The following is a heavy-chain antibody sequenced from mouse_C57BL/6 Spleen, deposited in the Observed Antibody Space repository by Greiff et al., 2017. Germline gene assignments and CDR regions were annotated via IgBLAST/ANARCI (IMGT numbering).Heavy chain of an antibody. J-gene: IGHJ2*01. Sequence: QVQLQQPGAELVRPGSSVKLSCKASGYTFTSYWMHWVKQRPIQGLEWIGNIDPSDSETHYNQKFKDKATLTVDKSSSTAYMQLSSLTSEDSAVYYCAIGGIYYDYDHYFDYWGQGTTLTVSS. CDR2: IDPSDSET. CDR1: GYTFTSYW. V-gene: IGHV1-52*01. CDR3: AIGGIYYDYDHYFDY. D-gene: IGHD2-4*01.